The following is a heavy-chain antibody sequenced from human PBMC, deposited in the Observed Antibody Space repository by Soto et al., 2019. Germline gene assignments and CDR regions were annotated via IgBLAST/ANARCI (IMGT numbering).Heavy chain of an antibody. CDR2: IYYSGST. CDR1: GGSISSYY. Sequence: SETLSLTCTVTGGSISSYYWSWIRQPPGKGLEWIGYIYYSGSTNYNPSLKSRVTISVDTSKNQFSLKLSSVTAADTAVYYCARVYYDTTAYAIYPWCQGDLVPISS. V-gene: IGHV4-59*01. D-gene: IGHD3-22*01. CDR3: ARVYYDTTAYAIYP. J-gene: IGHJ5*02.